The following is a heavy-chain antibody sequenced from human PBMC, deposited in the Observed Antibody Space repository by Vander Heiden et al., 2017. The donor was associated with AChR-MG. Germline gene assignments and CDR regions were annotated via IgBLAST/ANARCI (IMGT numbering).Heavy chain of an antibody. CDR1: GFTFSSHA. CDR2: ISYDGSNK. J-gene: IGHJ4*02. D-gene: IGHD2-15*01. V-gene: IGHV3-30-3*01. CDR3: ARRGGSDLDY. Sequence: QVQLVESGGGVVQPGRSLRLSCAASGFTFSSHAMHWVRQAPGKGLEWVALISYDGSNKYYADSVKGRFTISRDNSKNTLYLQMNSLRAEDTAVYYCARRGGSDLDYWGQGTLVTVSS.